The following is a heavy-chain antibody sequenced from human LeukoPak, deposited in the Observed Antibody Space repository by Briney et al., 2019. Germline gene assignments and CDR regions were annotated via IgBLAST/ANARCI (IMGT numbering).Heavy chain of an antibody. CDR1: GYTFTSYA. J-gene: IGHJ5*02. Sequence: ASVKVSCKASGYTFTSYAMHWVRQAPGQRLEWMGWINAGNDNTKYSQKFQGRVTITRDTSASTAYMELSSLRSEDTAVYYCARGLGYCTGGTCYPNWLDPWGQGTLVTVSS. V-gene: IGHV1-3*01. CDR2: INAGNDNT. CDR3: ARGLGYCTGGTCYPNWLDP. D-gene: IGHD2-15*01.